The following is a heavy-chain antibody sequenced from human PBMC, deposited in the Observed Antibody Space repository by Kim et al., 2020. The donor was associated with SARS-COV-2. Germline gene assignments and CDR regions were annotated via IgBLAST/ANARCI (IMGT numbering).Heavy chain of an antibody. J-gene: IGHJ3*02. CDR1: GFTFTSSA. CDR2: IVVGSGNT. D-gene: IGHD3-22*01. Sequence: SVKVSCKASGFTFTSSAVQWVRQARGQLLEWIGWIVVGSGNTNYAQKFQERVTITRDMSTSTAYMELSSLRSEDTAVYYCAADSSGYVGAFDIWGQGTMVTVSS. CDR3: AADSSGYVGAFDI. V-gene: IGHV1-58*01.